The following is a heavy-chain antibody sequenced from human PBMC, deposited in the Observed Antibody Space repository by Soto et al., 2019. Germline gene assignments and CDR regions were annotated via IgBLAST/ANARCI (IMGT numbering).Heavy chain of an antibody. CDR2: IYYNGDT. Sequence: QLPLQESCPGLVKPAETLSLKCAVSGGSVSSGNYFWGWIRQPPGKGLEWMGNIYYNGDTYYSPSLKSRVPMSVDTAQNQFSLRLTSVTAADTAVYYCARRLIGNWNQGPAFDFWGQGTLISVPS. D-gene: IGHD1-20*01. CDR1: GGSVSSGNYF. CDR3: ARRLIGNWNQGPAFDF. V-gene: IGHV4-39*01. J-gene: IGHJ3*01.